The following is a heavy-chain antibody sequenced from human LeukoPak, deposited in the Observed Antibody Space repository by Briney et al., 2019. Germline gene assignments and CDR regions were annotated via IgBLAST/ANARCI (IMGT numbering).Heavy chain of an antibody. CDR2: IYYSGST. CDR1: GGSISSGGYY. J-gene: IGHJ4*02. D-gene: IGHD5-18*01. CDR3: ARGGSYGGQVDY. Sequence: TLSLTCTVSGGSISSGGYYWSWIRQHPGKGLEWIGYIYYSGSTYYNPSLKSRLTISVDTCKNQFSLKLCSVTAADTALYYCARGGSYGGQVDYWGQGTLVTVSS. V-gene: IGHV4-31*03.